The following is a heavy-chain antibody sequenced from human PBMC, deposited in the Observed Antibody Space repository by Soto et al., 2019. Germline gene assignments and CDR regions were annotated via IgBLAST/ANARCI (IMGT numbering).Heavy chain of an antibody. D-gene: IGHD6-19*01. Sequence: GGSLRLSCVASGFMFDSYAMNWVRQAPGKGLEWVSYISPGGDRIYYAESLKGRITISRDNARNSLSLQMNILSDEDAAVYYSNTSHDSAGWGVDFWGQGTLVTVSS. CDR2: ISPGGDRI. CDR1: GFMFDSYA. V-gene: IGHV3-48*02. J-gene: IGHJ4*02. CDR3: NTSHDSAGWGVDF.